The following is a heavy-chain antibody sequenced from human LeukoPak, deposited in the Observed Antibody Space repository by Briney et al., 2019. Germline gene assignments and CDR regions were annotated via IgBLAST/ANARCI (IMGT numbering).Heavy chain of an antibody. V-gene: IGHV1-24*01. CDR3: ATPGTLIHGLGDLSFEY. D-gene: IGHD3-16*02. Sequence: GASVKVSCKVSGYTLTELSMHWVRQAPGKGLEWMGGFDPEDGETIYAQKFQGRVTMTEDASTDTAYMELSSLRSEDTAVYYCATPGTLIHGLGDLSFEYWGQGTLVTVSS. CDR2: FDPEDGET. CDR1: GYTLTELS. J-gene: IGHJ4*02.